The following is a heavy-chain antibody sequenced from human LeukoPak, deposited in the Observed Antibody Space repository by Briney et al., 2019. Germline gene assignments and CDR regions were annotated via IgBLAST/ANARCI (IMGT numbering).Heavy chain of an antibody. V-gene: IGHV4-34*01. D-gene: IGHD3-10*01. J-gene: IGHJ5*02. CDR1: GGSFSGYY. CDR2: INHSGST. Sequence: SETLSLTCAVYGGSFSGYYWSWIRQPPGKGLEWIGEINHSGSTNYNPSLKSRVTISVDTSKNQFSLKLSSVSAADTAVYYCARSTPSPYYYGSGQGFDPWGQGTLVTVSS. CDR3: ARSTPSPYYYGSGQGFDP.